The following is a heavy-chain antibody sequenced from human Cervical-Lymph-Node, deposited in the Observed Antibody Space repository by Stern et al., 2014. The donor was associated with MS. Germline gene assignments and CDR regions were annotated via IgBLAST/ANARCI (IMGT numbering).Heavy chain of an antibody. J-gene: IGHJ4*02. V-gene: IGHV1-69*01. D-gene: IGHD3-22*01. CDR3: AREFSYDSRGYYFYY. Sequence: QVQLVQSGAEVKKPGASLKVSCKASGGTFTSYAISWGRQTPGQGLEWVGGIVPIFGTANYAHKFQGRVTITADESTSTAYMELSSLRSEDTAVYYCAREFSYDSRGYYFYYWGQGTLVTVSS. CDR2: IVPIFGTA. CDR1: GGTFTSYA.